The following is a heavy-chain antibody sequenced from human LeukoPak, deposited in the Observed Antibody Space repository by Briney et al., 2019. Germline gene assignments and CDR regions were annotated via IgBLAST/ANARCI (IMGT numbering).Heavy chain of an antibody. CDR1: GFTFSSYS. Sequence: GGSLRLSCAASGFTFSSYSMNWVRQAPGKGLEWVSSISSSSSYIYYADSVKGRFTISRDNAKNSLYLQMNSLRAEDTAVYYCARDRDYVILTGYYYYGMDVWGKGTTVTVSS. D-gene: IGHD3-9*01. CDR3: ARDRDYVILTGYYYYGMDV. J-gene: IGHJ6*04. V-gene: IGHV3-21*01. CDR2: ISSSSSYI.